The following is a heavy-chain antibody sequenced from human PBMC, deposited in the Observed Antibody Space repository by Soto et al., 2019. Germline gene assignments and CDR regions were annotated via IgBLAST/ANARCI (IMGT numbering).Heavy chain of an antibody. D-gene: IGHD3-3*01. CDR3: ARDQHTYYDFWSGSATNYYYYGMDV. CDR1: GGSFSGYY. CDR2: INHSGST. J-gene: IGHJ6*02. V-gene: IGHV4-34*01. Sequence: SETLSLTCAVYGGSFSGYYWSWIRQPPGKGLEWIGEINHSGSTNYNPSLKSRVTISVDTSKNQFSLKLSSVTAADTAVYYCARDQHTYYDFWSGSATNYYYYGMDVWGQGTTVTVSS.